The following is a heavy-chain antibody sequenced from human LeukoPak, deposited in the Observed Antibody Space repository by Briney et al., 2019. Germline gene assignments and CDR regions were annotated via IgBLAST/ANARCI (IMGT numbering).Heavy chain of an antibody. CDR2: IYPGDSDT. D-gene: IGHD2-21*02. CDR1: GYRFSSYW. CDR3: ARRAYCGGDCYLDY. J-gene: IGHJ4*02. V-gene: IGHV5-51*01. Sequence: GESLKISFKGSGYRFSSYWIGWVRQMPGKGLEWMGMIYPGDSDTRYSPSFQGQVTISADKSISTAYLQWSSLKASDTAMYYCARRAYCGGDCYLDYWGQGTLVTVSS.